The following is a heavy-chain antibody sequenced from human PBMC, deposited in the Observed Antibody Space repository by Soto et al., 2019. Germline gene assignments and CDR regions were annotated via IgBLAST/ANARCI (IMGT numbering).Heavy chain of an antibody. D-gene: IGHD6-19*01. J-gene: IGHJ4*02. CDR3: ARDMSSGWYYFDY. V-gene: IGHV3-13*01. Sequence: GSLRLSCAASGFTFSSYDMHWVRQATGKGLEWVSAIGTAGDTYYPGSVKGRFTISRENAKNSLYLQMNSLRAEDTAVYYCARDMSSGWYYFDYWGQGTLVTVSS. CDR1: GFTFSSYD. CDR2: IGTAGDT.